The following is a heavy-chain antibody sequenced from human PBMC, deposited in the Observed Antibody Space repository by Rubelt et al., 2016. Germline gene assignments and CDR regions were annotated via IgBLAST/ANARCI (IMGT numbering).Heavy chain of an antibody. CDR2: ISSGSSTI. CDR3: ARELRLDSSSLGY. Sequence: GLEWVSYISSGSSTIHYADSVKGRFTISRDNTKNSLYLQMNSLRAEDTAVYYCARELRLDSSSLGYWGQGTLVTVSS. D-gene: IGHD6-6*01. V-gene: IGHV3-48*03. J-gene: IGHJ4*02.